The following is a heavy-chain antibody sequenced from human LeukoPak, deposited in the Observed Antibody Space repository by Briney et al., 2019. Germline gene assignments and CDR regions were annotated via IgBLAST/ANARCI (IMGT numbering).Heavy chain of an antibody. CDR2: IIPIFGTA. CDR3: AFEGYCSGGSCPDQGY. CDR1: GYTFTSYG. Sequence: ASVKVSCKASGYTFTSYGISWVRQAPGQGLEWMGGIIPIFGTANYAQKFQGRVTITTDESTSTAYMELSSLRSEDTAVYYCAFEGYCSGGSCPDQGYWGQGTLVTVSS. J-gene: IGHJ4*02. V-gene: IGHV1-69*05. D-gene: IGHD2-15*01.